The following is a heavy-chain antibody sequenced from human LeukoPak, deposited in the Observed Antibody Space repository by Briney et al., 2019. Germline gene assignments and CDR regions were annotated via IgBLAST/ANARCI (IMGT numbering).Heavy chain of an antibody. V-gene: IGHV4-39*01. CDR3: ARQPPYHYDTTGWDY. D-gene: IGHD3-16*01. Sequence: PSETLSLTCTVSGGSINSNYYWGWVRQPPGKGLEWIGSLFYSGSTYYNSSLKSRFTLSVETSKNQFALNLNSVTAADTAVYYCARQPPYHYDTTGWDYWGQGIVVTVSS. J-gene: IGHJ4*02. CDR1: GGSINSNYY. CDR2: LFYSGST.